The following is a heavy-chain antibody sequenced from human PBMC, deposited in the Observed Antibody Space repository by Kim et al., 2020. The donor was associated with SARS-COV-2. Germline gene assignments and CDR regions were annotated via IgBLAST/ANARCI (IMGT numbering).Heavy chain of an antibody. CDR3: AREQLDPDAFDI. Sequence: YYPGTVNGRFTISRENAKNSLYRQMNSLRAGDTAVYYCAREQLDPDAFDIWGEGKMVTVSS. J-gene: IGHJ3*02. V-gene: IGHV3-13*01. D-gene: IGHD6-6*01.